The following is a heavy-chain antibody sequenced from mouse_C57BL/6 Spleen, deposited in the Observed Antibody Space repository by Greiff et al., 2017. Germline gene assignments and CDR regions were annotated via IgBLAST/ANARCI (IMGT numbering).Heavy chain of an antibody. D-gene: IGHD1-1*01. CDR2: IDPSDSYT. V-gene: IGHV1-69*01. CDR1: GYTFTSYW. CDR3: ARTSGSSLYWYFDV. J-gene: IGHJ1*03. Sequence: QVQLKQPGAELVMPGASVKLSCKASGYTFTSYWMHWVKQRPGQGLEWIGEIDPSDSYTNYNQKFKGKSTLTVDKSSSTAYMQLSSLTSEDSAVYYCARTSGSSLYWYFDVWGTGTTVTVSS.